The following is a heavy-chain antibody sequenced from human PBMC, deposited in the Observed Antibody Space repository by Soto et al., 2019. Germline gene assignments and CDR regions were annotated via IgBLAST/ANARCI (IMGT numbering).Heavy chain of an antibody. CDR1: GGSISSSSYY. CDR2: IYYSGST. D-gene: IGHD6-13*01. J-gene: IGHJ1*01. CDR3: ARPGGDSEQQLVQYFQH. V-gene: IGHV4-39*01. Sequence: QLQLQESGPGLVKPSETLSLTCTVSGGSISSSSYYWGWIRQPPGKGLEWIGSIYYSGSTYYNPSLKSRVTISVDTSKNQFSLKLSSVTAADTAVYYCARPGGDSEQQLVQYFQHWGQGTLVTVSS.